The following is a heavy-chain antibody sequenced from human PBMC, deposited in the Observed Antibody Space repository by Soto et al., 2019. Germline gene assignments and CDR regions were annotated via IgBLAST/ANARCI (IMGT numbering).Heavy chain of an antibody. V-gene: IGHV4-30-2*01. CDR1: GGSISSGGYS. Sequence: QLQLQESGSGLVKPSQTLSLTCAVSGGSISSGGYSWSWIRQPPGKGLEWIGYIYHSGSTYYNPSPKTRVTISVDRSKNQFPLKLSSVTAADTAVYYCAAGGGLPRYHWGQGTLVTVSS. D-gene: IGHD5-12*01. J-gene: IGHJ5*02. CDR3: AAGGGLPRYH. CDR2: IYHSGST.